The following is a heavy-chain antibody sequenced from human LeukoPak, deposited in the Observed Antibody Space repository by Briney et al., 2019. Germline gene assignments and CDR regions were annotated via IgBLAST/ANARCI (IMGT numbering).Heavy chain of an antibody. CDR2: ISGSGGGT. D-gene: IGHD2-2*01. Sequence: GGSLRLSCAASGFTFTNCAMSWVRQAPGKGLEWVSAISGSGGGTYYADSVKGRFTISRDNSKNMLFLQMNSLRAEDTAVYYCAKGRDSTSCHGNRGQGTLVTVSS. J-gene: IGHJ4*02. CDR3: AKGRDSTSCHGN. V-gene: IGHV3-23*01. CDR1: GFTFTNCA.